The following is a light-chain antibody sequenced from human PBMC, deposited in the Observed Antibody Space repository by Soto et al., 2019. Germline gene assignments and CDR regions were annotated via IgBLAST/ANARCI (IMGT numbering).Light chain of an antibody. J-gene: IGKJ4*01. CDR2: SAS. CDR3: QRYGGSPPVT. Sequence: EGGVAQSPGTLSLSPGERATLSCRASQSFSSSNLAWYQHKPGQPPKLIVYSASRRATGIPDRFSGSGSGTDFTLTISRLEPEDFALYYCQRYGGSPPVTFGGGTKVDIK. V-gene: IGKV3-20*01. CDR1: QSFSSSN.